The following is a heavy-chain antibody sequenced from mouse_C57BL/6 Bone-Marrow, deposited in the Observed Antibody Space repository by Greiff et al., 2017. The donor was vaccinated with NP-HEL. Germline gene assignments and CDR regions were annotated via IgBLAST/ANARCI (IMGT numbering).Heavy chain of an antibody. CDR1: GFTFSDYY. D-gene: IGHD2-3*01. CDR3: ARHVDGYFDV. CDR2: ISNGGGST. V-gene: IGHV5-12*01. Sequence: DVKLVESGGGLVQPGGSLKLSCAASGFTFSDYYMYWVRQTPEKRLEWVAYISNGGGSTYYPDTVKGRFTISRDNAKNTLYLQMSRLKSEDTAMYYCARHVDGYFDVWGTGTTVTVSS. J-gene: IGHJ1*03.